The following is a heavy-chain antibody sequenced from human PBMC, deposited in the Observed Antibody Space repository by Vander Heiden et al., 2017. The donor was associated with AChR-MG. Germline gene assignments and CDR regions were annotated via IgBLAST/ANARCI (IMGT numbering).Heavy chain of an antibody. D-gene: IGHD3-9*01. CDR2: ISSSSSYI. V-gene: IGHV3-21*01. J-gene: IGHJ3*02. Sequence: EVQLVESGAGLVKPGGSLRLSCAASGFTFSSHGMNWVRQAPGKGLEWVSSISSSSSYIYYADSVKGRFTISRDNAKNSLYLQMNSLRAEDTAVYYCARESHDILTGSLDAFDIWGQGTMVTVSS. CDR3: ARESHDILTGSLDAFDI. CDR1: GFTFSSHG.